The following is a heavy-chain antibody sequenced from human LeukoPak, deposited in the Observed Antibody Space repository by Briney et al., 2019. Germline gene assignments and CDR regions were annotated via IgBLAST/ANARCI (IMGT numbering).Heavy chain of an antibody. Sequence: PRRSLRLSCAASGFTFSTYGMHWVRQAPGKGLEWVAVISYDGGNKYYADSVKGRFTISRDNSKNTLYLQMSSLRAEDTAVYYCANFDYWGQGTLVTVSS. CDR1: GFTFSTYG. J-gene: IGHJ4*02. V-gene: IGHV3-33*06. CDR2: ISYDGGNK. CDR3: ANFDY.